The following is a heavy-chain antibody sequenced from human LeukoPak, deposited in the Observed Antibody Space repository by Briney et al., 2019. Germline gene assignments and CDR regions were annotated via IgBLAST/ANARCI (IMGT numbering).Heavy chain of an antibody. CDR2: IYYSGST. CDR1: GGSISSSSYY. V-gene: IGHV4-39*01. Sequence: SETLSLTCTVSGGSISSSSYYWGRIRQPPGKGLELIGSIYYSGSTYYNPSLKSRVTISVDTSKNQCSLKLSSVTAADTAVYYCARHRPRCSGGSCYRWFDPWGQGTLVTVSS. D-gene: IGHD2-15*01. CDR3: ARHRPRCSGGSCYRWFDP. J-gene: IGHJ5*02.